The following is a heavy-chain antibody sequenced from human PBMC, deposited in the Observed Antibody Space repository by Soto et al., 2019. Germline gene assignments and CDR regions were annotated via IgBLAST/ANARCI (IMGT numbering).Heavy chain of an antibody. CDR2: TYYRSKWYN. J-gene: IGHJ6*02. Sequence: TLSLTCAISGYSVASNSAAWNLIRQSPSRGLEWLGRTYYRSKWYNDYAVSVKSRITVSPDTSKNQFSLQLNSVTPEDTAVYYCAREVAARYYYYYGMDVWGQGTTVTVSS. D-gene: IGHD6-6*01. V-gene: IGHV6-1*01. CDR3: AREVAARYYYYYGMDV. CDR1: GYSVASNSAA.